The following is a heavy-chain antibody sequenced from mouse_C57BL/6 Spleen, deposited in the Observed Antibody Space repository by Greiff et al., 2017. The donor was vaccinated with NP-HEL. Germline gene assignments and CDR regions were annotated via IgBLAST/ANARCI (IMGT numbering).Heavy chain of an antibody. CDR1: GFTFSSYT. Sequence: EVMLVESGGGLVKPGGSLKLSCAASGFTFSSYTMSWVRQTPEKRLEWVATISGGGGNTYYPDSVKGRFTISRDNAKNTLYLQMSSLRSEDTALYYCARQITTVVYYYAMDYWGQGTSVTVSS. J-gene: IGHJ4*01. CDR2: ISGGGGNT. D-gene: IGHD1-1*01. CDR3: ARQITTVVYYYAMDY. V-gene: IGHV5-9*01.